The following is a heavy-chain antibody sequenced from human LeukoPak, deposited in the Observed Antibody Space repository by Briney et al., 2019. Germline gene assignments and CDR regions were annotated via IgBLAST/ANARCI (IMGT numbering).Heavy chain of an antibody. CDR1: GDSISTYY. D-gene: IGHD5-24*01. V-gene: IGHV4-59*08. J-gene: IGHJ4*02. Sequence: PSETLSLTCTVSGDSISTYYWSWIRQPPGKGLEWIGYIYYSGSTNYNPSLKSRVTISVDTSKNQFSLKLSSVTAADTAVYYCARHHKGDGYYFDYWGQGTLVTVSS. CDR3: ARHHKGDGYYFDY. CDR2: IYYSGST.